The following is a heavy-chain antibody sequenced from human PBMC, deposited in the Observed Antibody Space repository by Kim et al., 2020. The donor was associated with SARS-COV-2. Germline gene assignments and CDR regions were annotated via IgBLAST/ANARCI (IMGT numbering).Heavy chain of an antibody. J-gene: IGHJ4*02. Sequence: SRKGRLTITRENSKNTVYLQMNSLRVEDTAVYYCASEGEGWNHSYFDYWGQGTLVTVSS. CDR3: ASEGEGWNHSYFDY. D-gene: IGHD1-1*01. V-gene: IGHV3-30*14.